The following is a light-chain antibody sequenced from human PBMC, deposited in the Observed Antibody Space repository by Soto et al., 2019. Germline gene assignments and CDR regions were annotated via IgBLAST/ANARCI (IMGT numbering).Light chain of an antibody. CDR1: QNVGNN. V-gene: IGKV3-15*01. CDR2: GAS. Sequence: EIVITQSPATLSVSPGERATLSCRASQNVGNNLVWYQQKPGQAPRLLIYGASTRAAGIPDRFSGSGSGTEFTPTISGLQSDDFAVYYCQQFNNWPPWTFGQGTKVDIK. J-gene: IGKJ1*01. CDR3: QQFNNWPPWT.